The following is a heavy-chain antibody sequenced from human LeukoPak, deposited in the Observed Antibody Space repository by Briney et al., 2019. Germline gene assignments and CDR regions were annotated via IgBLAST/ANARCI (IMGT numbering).Heavy chain of an antibody. CDR2: ISSSSSYI. CDR3: ARDSDGDCSSTSCYIRGGY. V-gene: IGHV3-21*01. CDR1: GFTFSSYS. Sequence: AGGSLRLSCAASGFTFSSYSMNWVRQAPGKGLEWASSISSSSSYIYYADSVKGRFTISRDNAKNSLYLQMNSLRAEDTAVYYCARDSDGDCSSTSCYIRGGYWGQGTLVTVSS. D-gene: IGHD2-2*02. J-gene: IGHJ4*02.